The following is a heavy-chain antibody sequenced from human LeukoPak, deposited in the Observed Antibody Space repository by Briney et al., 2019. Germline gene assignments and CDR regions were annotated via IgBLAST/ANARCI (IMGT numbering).Heavy chain of an antibody. J-gene: IGHJ4*02. CDR2: ISWNSGSI. CDR3: ARGGYDGDYVDY. CDR1: GFTFDDYA. V-gene: IGHV3-9*01. D-gene: IGHD4-17*01. Sequence: GGSLRLSCAASGFTFDDYAMHWVRQAPGKGLEWVSGISWNSGSIGYADSVKGRFTISRDNSKNTLYLQMNSLRAEDTAVYYCARGGYDGDYVDYWGQGTLVTVSS.